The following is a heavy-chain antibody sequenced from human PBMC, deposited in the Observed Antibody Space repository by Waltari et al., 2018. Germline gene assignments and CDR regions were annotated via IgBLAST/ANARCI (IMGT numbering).Heavy chain of an antibody. J-gene: IGHJ5*02. V-gene: IGHV3-74*01. D-gene: IGHD3-10*01. CDR1: GFSFGDYW. CDR2: SNMDGNST. CDR3: VRRSIRRYIKEVPNWFDP. Sequence: EVQLVESGGGLVQPGGSLRLSCAASGFSFGDYWMNWVRQVPGKGPVWVSRSNMDGNSTIYASSVKVRFTSCRDNAKNTLYLQMNSLRADDTAVYYCVRRSIRRYIKEVPNWFDPWGQGTLVTVSS.